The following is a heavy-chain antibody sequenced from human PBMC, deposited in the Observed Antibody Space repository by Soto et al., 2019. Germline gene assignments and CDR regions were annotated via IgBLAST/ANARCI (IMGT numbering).Heavy chain of an antibody. CDR1: GFTFSSYS. CDR2: ISSSSSYI. D-gene: IGHD5-18*01. Sequence: EVQLVESGGGLVKPGGSLRLSCAASGFTFSSYSMNWVRQAPGKGLEWVSSISSSSSYIYYADSVKGRFTISRDNAKNSLHLQMHSLRAEDTAVYYCAGDQPGYRYGYGLGYWGQGALVTVSS. V-gene: IGHV3-21*01. J-gene: IGHJ4*02. CDR3: AGDQPGYRYGYGLGY.